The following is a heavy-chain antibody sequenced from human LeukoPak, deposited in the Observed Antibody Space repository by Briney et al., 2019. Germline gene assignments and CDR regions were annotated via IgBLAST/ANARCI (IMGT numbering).Heavy chain of an antibody. CDR3: TTDWSGYYHFDY. CDR2: IKSKTDGGTT. CDR1: GFTFSNAW. J-gene: IGHJ4*02. D-gene: IGHD3-3*01. V-gene: IGHV3-15*01. Sequence: GGSLRLSCAASGFTFSNAWMSWVRQAPGKGLEWVGRIKSKTDGGTTDYAAPVKGRFTISRDDSKNTLYRQMNSLKTEDTAVYYCTTDWSGYYHFDYWGQGTLVTVSS.